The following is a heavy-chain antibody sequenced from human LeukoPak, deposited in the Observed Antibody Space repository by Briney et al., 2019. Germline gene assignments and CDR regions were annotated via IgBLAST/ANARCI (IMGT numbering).Heavy chain of an antibody. J-gene: IGHJ6*02. CDR2: ISGGSEDT. Sequence: GGSLRLSCAASGFTFSNAWMSWVRQAPGKGLEWVSSISGGSEDTYYADSVKGRFTISRDNSKTTLYLQMNSLRAEDTAVYYCARTIAQYSNSWLYFYYGLDVWGQGTTVTVSS. CDR3: ARTIAQYSNSWLYFYYGLDV. D-gene: IGHD6-13*01. CDR1: GFTFSNAW. V-gene: IGHV3-23*01.